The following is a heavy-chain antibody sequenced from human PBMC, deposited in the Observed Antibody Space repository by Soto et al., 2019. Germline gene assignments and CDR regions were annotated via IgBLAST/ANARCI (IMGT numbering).Heavy chain of an antibody. D-gene: IGHD3-10*01. Sequence: GGSLRLSCAASGFTFSSYSMNWVRQAPGKGLEWVSSISSSSSYIYYADSVKGRFTISRDNAKNSLYLQMNSLRAEDTAVYYCARAENYYGAGSYLGPFDYWGQGALVTVSS. CDR1: GFTFSSYS. V-gene: IGHV3-21*01. CDR2: ISSSSSYI. CDR3: ARAENYYGAGSYLGPFDY. J-gene: IGHJ4*02.